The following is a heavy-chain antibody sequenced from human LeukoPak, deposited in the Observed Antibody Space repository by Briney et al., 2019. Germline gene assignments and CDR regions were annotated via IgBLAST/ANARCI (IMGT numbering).Heavy chain of an antibody. Sequence: PSETLSLTCTVSDGSFTSGNYYWGWIRQPPGKALEWIATIYYSGSTTYAPSLRSRLAISRDTSSDQFSLKLSSVTAADTAVYYCARVRVVRGVTYYMDVWGKGTTVTISS. D-gene: IGHD3-10*01. J-gene: IGHJ6*03. CDR1: DGSFTSGNYY. CDR3: ARVRVVRGVTYYMDV. V-gene: IGHV4-39*07. CDR2: IYYSGST.